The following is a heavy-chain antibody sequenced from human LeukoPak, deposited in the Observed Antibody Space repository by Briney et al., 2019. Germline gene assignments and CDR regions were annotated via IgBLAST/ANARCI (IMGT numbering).Heavy chain of an antibody. CDR1: GFTFSSYS. CDR3: ARVQQGGY. J-gene: IGHJ4*02. CDR2: ISSNSSYI. D-gene: IGHD6-13*01. Sequence: GGSLRLSCAASGFTFSSYSMNWVRQAPGKGLEWVSSISSNSSYIYYADSVKGRFTISRDNAKNSLYLQMNSLRAEDTAVYYCARVQQGGYWGQGTLVTVSS. V-gene: IGHV3-21*01.